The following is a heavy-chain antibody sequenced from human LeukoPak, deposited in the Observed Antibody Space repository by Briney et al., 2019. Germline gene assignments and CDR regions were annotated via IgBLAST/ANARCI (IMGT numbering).Heavy chain of an antibody. D-gene: IGHD6-13*01. CDR1: GFTFSSCG. CDR3: AKEAREYSSSWYGS. Sequence: GGSLRLSCAASGFTFSSCGMHWVRQAPGRGLEWVAFIRYDGSNKYYADSVKGRLTISRDNSKNTLYLQMNSLRAEDTAVYYCAKEAREYSSSWYGSWGQGTLVTVSS. CDR2: IRYDGSNK. J-gene: IGHJ4*02. V-gene: IGHV3-30*02.